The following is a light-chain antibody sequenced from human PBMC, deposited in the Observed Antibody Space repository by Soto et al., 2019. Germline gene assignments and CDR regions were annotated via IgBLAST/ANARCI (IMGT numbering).Light chain of an antibody. CDR2: AAS. V-gene: IGKV1-9*01. CDR1: QGISSY. CDR3: QQLNSYPPFT. J-gene: IGKJ3*01. Sequence: IQLTQSPSSLSASVGDRVTITCRASQGISSYLAWYQQKPGKAPKLLIYAASTLQSGVPSRFSGSGSGTDFTLTISSLQPEDFATYYCQQLNSYPPFTFGPVTKVVIK.